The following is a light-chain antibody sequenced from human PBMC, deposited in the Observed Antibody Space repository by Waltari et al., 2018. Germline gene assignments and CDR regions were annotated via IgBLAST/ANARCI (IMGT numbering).Light chain of an antibody. CDR2: WSS. Sequence: DIVMTQSPDSLAVSLGERATINCKSSQSFLYSSNNKNYLAWFQQRPGQPPKLLIYWSSTRESGVPDRFSASGSGTDFTLTISSLQAEDVAVYYCLQYYNTPQTFGQGTRVEIK. CDR1: QSFLYSSNNKNY. V-gene: IGKV4-1*01. CDR3: LQYYNTPQT. J-gene: IGKJ1*01.